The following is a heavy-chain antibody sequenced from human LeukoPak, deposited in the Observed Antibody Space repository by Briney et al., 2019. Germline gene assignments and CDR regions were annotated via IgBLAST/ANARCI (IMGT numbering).Heavy chain of an antibody. J-gene: IGHJ4*02. D-gene: IGHD3-22*01. CDR1: GFTFNNCW. Sequence: GGSLRLSCAASGFTFNNCWMTWVRQAPGKGLEWVATIKHDGRDKHYVDSVKGRFAISRDNANNSVHLQMNSLRAEDTAVYFCARSYTASGYYYGVAYWGQGTLVSVSS. V-gene: IGHV3-7*01. CDR2: IKHDGRDK. CDR3: ARSYTASGYYYGVAY.